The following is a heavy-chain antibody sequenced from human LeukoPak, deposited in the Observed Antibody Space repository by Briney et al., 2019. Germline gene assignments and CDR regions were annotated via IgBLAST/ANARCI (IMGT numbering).Heavy chain of an antibody. CDR2: IYYSGST. D-gene: IGHD6-19*01. V-gene: IGHV4-59*01. Sequence: PSETLSLTCTVSGGSISSYYWSWIRQPPGKGLGWIGYIYYSGSTNYNPSLKSRVTISVDTSKNQFSLKLSSVTAADTAVYYCARAGSSGWIFDYWGQGTLVTVSS. J-gene: IGHJ4*02. CDR1: GGSISSYY. CDR3: ARAGSSGWIFDY.